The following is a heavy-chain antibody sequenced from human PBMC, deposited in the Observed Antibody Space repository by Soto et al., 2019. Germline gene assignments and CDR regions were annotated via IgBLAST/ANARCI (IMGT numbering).Heavy chain of an antibody. J-gene: IGHJ4*02. Sequence: PGTGLEWIGEINHSGSTNYNPSLKSRVTISVDTSKNQFSLKLSSVTAADTAVYYCARQYYFGSGSYYTRPFDFWGQRTLVTVSP. V-gene: IGHV4-34*01. CDR2: INHSGST. CDR3: ARQYYFGSGSYYTRPFDF. D-gene: IGHD3-10*01.